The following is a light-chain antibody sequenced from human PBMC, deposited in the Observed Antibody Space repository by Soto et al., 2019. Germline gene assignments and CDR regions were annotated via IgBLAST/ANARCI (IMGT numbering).Light chain of an antibody. CDR3: QQYNNWPLT. CDR1: QGIRNN. V-gene: IGKV1-6*01. Sequence: AIQMTQSPSSLSASLGDRVTITCRASQGIRNNLGWYQQKPGKAPKLLIYAASSLQSGVPSRFSGSGSGTDFTLTISSLQPEDFATYYCQQYNNWPLTFGGGTKVDIK. J-gene: IGKJ4*01. CDR2: AAS.